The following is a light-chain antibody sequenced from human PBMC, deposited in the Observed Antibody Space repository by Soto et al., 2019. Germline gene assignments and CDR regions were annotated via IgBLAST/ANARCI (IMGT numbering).Light chain of an antibody. Sequence: QSVLTQPPSVSGAPGQRVTISCTGSRSNIGAGYDVHWYQQVPGTAPKLLIYGNSNRPSGVPDRFSGSKSGTSASLAITGLHAEDEADYYCQSYDNNLSGDVFGTGTKVTVL. V-gene: IGLV1-40*01. CDR2: GNS. J-gene: IGLJ1*01. CDR3: QSYDNNLSGDV. CDR1: RSNIGAGYD.